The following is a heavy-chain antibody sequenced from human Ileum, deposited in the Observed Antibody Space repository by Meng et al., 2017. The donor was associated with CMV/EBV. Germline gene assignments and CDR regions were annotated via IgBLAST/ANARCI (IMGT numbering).Heavy chain of an antibody. CDR2: VHFTGGI. V-gene: IGHV4-4*07. Sequence: QVQLQESGPRLVKPSETLSLTCTVSGVSISNYYWTWIRQSAVKGLEFIGRVHFTGGIDYNPSLISRVTMSVDTSRNQLSLNVKSVTAADTAVYYCVRAAARGVPVDYWGQGILVTVSS. D-gene: IGHD3-10*01. J-gene: IGHJ4*02. CDR1: GVSISNYY. CDR3: VRAAARGVPVDY.